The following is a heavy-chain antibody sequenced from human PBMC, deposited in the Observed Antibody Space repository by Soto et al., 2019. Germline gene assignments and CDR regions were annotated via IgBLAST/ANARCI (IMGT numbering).Heavy chain of an antibody. V-gene: IGHV1-18*01. Sequence: ASVKVSCKASGYTFTSYGISWVRQAPGQGLEWMGWISAYNGNTNYAQKLQGRVTMTTDTSTSTAYMELSSLRSEDTAVYYCARGHCSSTSCVYGMDVWGQGTTVTVSS. D-gene: IGHD2-2*01. J-gene: IGHJ6*02. CDR3: ARGHCSSTSCVYGMDV. CDR1: GYTFTSYG. CDR2: ISAYNGNT.